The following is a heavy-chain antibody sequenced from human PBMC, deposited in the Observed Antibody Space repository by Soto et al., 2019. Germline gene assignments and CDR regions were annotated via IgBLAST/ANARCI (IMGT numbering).Heavy chain of an antibody. CDR1: GGSFIGYY. CDR3: ARGLYSSSWYWFDP. D-gene: IGHD6-13*01. J-gene: IGHJ5*02. V-gene: IGHV4-34*01. Sequence: SETLSLTCAVYGGSFIGYYWIWIRHPPFKWLEWIVEINHSGSTNYNPSLKSRVTISVDTSKNQFSLKLSSVTAADTAVYYCARGLYSSSWYWFDPWGQGTLVTVSS. CDR2: INHSGST.